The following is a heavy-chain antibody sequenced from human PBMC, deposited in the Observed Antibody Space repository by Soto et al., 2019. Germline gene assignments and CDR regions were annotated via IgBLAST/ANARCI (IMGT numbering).Heavy chain of an antibody. CDR2: ISAYNGNT. Sequence: ASVKVSCKASGYTFTSYGISWVRQAPGQGLEWMGWISAYNGNTNYAQKLQGRVTMTTDTSTSTAYMELRSLRSDDTAVYYCARDDGHGTIRVVVIAPSTGMDVWCKGITVNVS. CDR1: GYTFTSYG. V-gene: IGHV1-18*01. D-gene: IGHD3-3*01. CDR3: ARDDGHGTIRVVVIAPSTGMDV. J-gene: IGHJ6*03.